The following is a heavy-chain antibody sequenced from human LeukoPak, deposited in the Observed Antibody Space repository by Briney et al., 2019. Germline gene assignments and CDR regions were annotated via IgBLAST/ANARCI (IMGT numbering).Heavy chain of an antibody. D-gene: IGHD6-6*01. CDR1: GYSICSGYD. V-gene: IGHV4-38-2*01. CDR2: IYRSGST. J-gene: IGHJ4*02. Sequence: PSETLSLTCAVSGYSICSGYDWGWIRQPPGKGLEWIGSIYRSGSTYYNPSLKSRVTISVDTSKNQFSRKRSSVPAADTAVYYCASPVDGSSGIGWGQGTLVTVSS. CDR3: ASPVDGSSGIG.